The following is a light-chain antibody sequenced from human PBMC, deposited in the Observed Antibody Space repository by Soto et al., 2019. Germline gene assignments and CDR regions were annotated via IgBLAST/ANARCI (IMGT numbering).Light chain of an antibody. CDR2: AAS. CDR1: QGISSW. V-gene: IGKV1-12*01. CDR3: YQPNHFSFT. J-gene: IGKJ3*01. Sequence: DIQMTQSPSSVSASVGDRVTITCRASQGISSWLAWYQQKPGKAPKLLIYAASSLKSGVPSRFSGSGSGTDFTLTISSLQPADFSTDYCYQPNHFSFTFGPGTKVDIK.